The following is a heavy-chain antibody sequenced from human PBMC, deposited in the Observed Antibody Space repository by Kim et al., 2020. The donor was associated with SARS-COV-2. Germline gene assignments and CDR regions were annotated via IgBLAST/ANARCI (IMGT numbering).Heavy chain of an antibody. Sequence: SETLSLTCTVSGGSISSSSYYWGWIRQPPGKGLEWIGSIYYSGSTYYNPSLKSRVTISVDTSKNQFSLKLSSVTAADTAVYYCAREGLLPPTITMIVVVINLSWFDPWGQGTLVTVSS. J-gene: IGHJ5*02. CDR2: IYYSGST. V-gene: IGHV4-39*02. CDR3: AREGLLPPTITMIVVVINLSWFDP. D-gene: IGHD3-22*01. CDR1: GGSISSSSYY.